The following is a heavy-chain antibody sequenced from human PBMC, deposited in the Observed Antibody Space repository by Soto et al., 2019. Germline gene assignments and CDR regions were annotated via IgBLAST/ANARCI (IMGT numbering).Heavy chain of an antibody. CDR1: GFTFRNVW. CDR2: IQKEGDGGAT. J-gene: IGHJ4*02. D-gene: IGHD3-16*01. V-gene: IGHV3-15*01. CDR3: TTGEN. Sequence: EVLLVESGGGLAKPGESLRLSCEASGFTFRNVWMTWIRRAPGRGLEWVATIQKEGDGGATDYGAPVAGRFTISRDDSQRILYLQMTSLKSEDTGLYDCTTGENWGRGTLVTVAS.